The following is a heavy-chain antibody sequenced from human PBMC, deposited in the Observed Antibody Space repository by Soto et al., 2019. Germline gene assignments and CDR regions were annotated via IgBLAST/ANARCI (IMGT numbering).Heavy chain of an antibody. CDR2: MYYSGNT. D-gene: IGHD1-1*01. CDR1: GDSISNYY. CDR3: ARHLDPYFYSMDV. Sequence: SSETLSLTCTVSGDSISNYYWSWIRQPPGKGLEWIGYMYYSGNTNYNPSLKSRVSTSVDTSKNLFSLKLNSVTAADTAVYYCARHLDPYFYSMDVWGQGTTVTVSS. V-gene: IGHV4-59*01. J-gene: IGHJ6*02.